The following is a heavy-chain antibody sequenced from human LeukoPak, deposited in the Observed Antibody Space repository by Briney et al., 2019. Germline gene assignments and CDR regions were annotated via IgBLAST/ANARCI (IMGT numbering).Heavy chain of an antibody. J-gene: IGHJ4*02. D-gene: IGHD6-13*01. V-gene: IGHV1-2*02. CDR3: ARIAAAGTRIDY. Sequence: ASVKVSCKASGYTFTSYYMHWVRQAPGQGLEWMGWINPNSGGTNYAQKFQGRVTMTRDTSISTAYMELSRLRSDDTAVYYCARIAAAGTRIDYWGQGTLVTVSS. CDR2: INPNSGGT. CDR1: GYTFTSYY.